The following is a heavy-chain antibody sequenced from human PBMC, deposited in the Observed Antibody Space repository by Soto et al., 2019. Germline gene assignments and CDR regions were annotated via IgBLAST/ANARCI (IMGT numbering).Heavy chain of an antibody. CDR3: ARADYEILTGSYAMDV. J-gene: IGHJ6*02. Sequence: SETLSLTCTVSGGSISNYYWFWIRQPVGKGLEWIGRVSSSGNTNANPTLNSRATMSIDTSKNQFSLRLRSVTAADTAVYYCARADYEILTGSYAMDVWGQGTTVTVSS. CDR1: GGSISNYY. CDR2: VSSSGNT. V-gene: IGHV4-4*07. D-gene: IGHD3-9*01.